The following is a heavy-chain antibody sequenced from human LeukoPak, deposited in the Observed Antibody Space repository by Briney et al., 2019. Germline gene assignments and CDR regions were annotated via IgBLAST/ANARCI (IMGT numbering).Heavy chain of an antibody. Sequence: GGSLRLPCAASGFTFSDYYMSWIRQAPGKGLEWVSYISSSGSTIYYADSVKGRFTISRDNAKNSLYLQMNSLRAEDTAVYYCATYDSSGYSDYWGQGTLVTVSS. CDR3: ATYDSSGYSDY. D-gene: IGHD3-22*01. V-gene: IGHV3-11*04. CDR1: GFTFSDYY. CDR2: ISSSGSTI. J-gene: IGHJ4*02.